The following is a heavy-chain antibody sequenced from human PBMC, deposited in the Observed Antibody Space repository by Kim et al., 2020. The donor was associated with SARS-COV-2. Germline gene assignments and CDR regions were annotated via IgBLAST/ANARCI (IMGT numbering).Heavy chain of an antibody. CDR3: AKELKVRGVIAYYYGMDV. CDR2: ISGSGGST. CDR1: GFTFSSYA. Sequence: GGSLRLSCAASGFTFSSYAMSWVRQAPGKGLEWVSAISGSGGSTYYADSVKGRFTISRDNSKNTLYLQMNSLRAEDTAVYYCAKELKVRGVIAYYYGMDVWGQGTTVTVSS. V-gene: IGHV3-23*01. D-gene: IGHD3-10*01. J-gene: IGHJ6*02.